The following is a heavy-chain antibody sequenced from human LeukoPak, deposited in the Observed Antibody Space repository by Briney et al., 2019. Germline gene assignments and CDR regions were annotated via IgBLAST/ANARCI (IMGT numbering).Heavy chain of an antibody. D-gene: IGHD6-13*01. CDR1: GFTFSSYA. CDR2: ISGSGGST. J-gene: IGHJ4*02. V-gene: IGHV3-23*01. CDR3: AKDSDSSSWPPSIDY. Sequence: GGSLRLSCAASGFTFSSYAMSWVRQAPGKGLEWVSAISGSGGSTYYADSVDGRFTISRDNSKNTLYLQTNSLRAEDTAVYYCAKDSDSSSWPPSIDYWGQGTLVTVSS.